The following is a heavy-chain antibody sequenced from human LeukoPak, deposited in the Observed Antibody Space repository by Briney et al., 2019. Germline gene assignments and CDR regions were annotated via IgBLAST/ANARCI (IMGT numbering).Heavy chain of an antibody. Sequence: GGTLRLSCAASGFTFSSYGMSWVRQAPGKGLEWVSGISGSADNTYYADAVKGRFTISRDNAKNSLYLQMNSLRAEDTALYYCARGGYYYDSSGYSWGQGTLVTVSS. CDR2: ISGSADNT. J-gene: IGHJ5*02. CDR1: GFTFSSYG. D-gene: IGHD3-22*01. V-gene: IGHV3-23*01. CDR3: ARGGYYYDSSGYS.